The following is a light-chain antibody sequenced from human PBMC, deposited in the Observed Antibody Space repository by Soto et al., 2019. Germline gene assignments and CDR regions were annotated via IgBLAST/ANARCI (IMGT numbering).Light chain of an antibody. CDR3: QQYGSSPQT. CDR2: GAS. V-gene: IGKV3-20*01. Sequence: EIVLTQSPGTLSLSPGERATLSCRASQSVTAGYFAWYQQKPGQAPRLLIYGASSRATGIPDRFSGSGSGTDFTLTISRLEPEDFAVYYCQQYGSSPQTFGQGTKVDIK. J-gene: IGKJ1*01. CDR1: QSVTAGY.